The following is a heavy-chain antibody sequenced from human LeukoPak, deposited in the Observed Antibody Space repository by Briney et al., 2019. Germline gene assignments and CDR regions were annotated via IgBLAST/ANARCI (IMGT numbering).Heavy chain of an antibody. J-gene: IGHJ4*02. CDR3: AREGGPYRPLDY. Sequence: SETLSLTCGVSGGSISNTNWWTWVHQPPGKGLEWIGEVNLQGSTNYNPSLKSRVAISVDKSENHISLKLTSVTAADTAVYCAREGGPYRPLDYSGQGTLVTVAS. CDR1: GGSISNTNW. V-gene: IGHV4-4*02. CDR2: VNLQGST.